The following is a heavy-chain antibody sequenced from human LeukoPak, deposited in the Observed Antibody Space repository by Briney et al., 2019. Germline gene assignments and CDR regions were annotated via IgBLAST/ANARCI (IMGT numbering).Heavy chain of an antibody. CDR3: ARDKYLGYCSSGSCYFLKYYFDY. CDR1: GGSFSGYY. D-gene: IGHD2-15*01. CDR2: INHSGST. J-gene: IGHJ4*02. V-gene: IGHV4-34*01. Sequence: SETLSLTCAVYGGSFSGYYWSWIRQPPGKGLEWIGEINHSGSTNYNPSLKSRVTISVDTSKNQFSLKLSSVTAADTAVYYCARDKYLGYCSSGSCYFLKYYFDYWGQGTLVTVSS.